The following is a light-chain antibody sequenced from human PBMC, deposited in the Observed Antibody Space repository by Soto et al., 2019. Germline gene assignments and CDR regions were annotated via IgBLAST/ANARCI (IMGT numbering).Light chain of an antibody. V-gene: IGKV3-15*01. CDR2: GAS. J-gene: IGKJ5*01. CDR3: QQYGTSPRT. CDR1: QSVGNN. Sequence: DTVMTQSPATLSVSPGERACLSCGASQSVGNNLAWYRQKPGQAPRLLVYGASTRATGVPARFSGSGSGTDFTLTISRLEPEDFVVYICQQYGTSPRTFGQGTRLEIK.